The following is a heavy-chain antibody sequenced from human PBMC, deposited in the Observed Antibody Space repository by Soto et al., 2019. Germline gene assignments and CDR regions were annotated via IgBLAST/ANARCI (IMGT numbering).Heavy chain of an antibody. CDR2: ISSSGSTI. V-gene: IGHV3-11*01. Sequence: QVQLVESGGGLVKPGGSLRLSCAASGFTFSDYYMSWIRQAPGKGLEWVSYISSSGSTIYYADSVKGRFTISRDNAKNSLDLQMNSLRAEDTAVYYCATVVVPAAIMADDAFDIWGQGTMVTVSS. D-gene: IGHD2-2*02. CDR1: GFTFSDYY. CDR3: ATVVVPAAIMADDAFDI. J-gene: IGHJ3*02.